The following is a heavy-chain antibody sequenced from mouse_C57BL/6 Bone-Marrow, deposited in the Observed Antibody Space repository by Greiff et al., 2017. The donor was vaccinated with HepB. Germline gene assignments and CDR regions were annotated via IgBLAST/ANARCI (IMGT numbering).Heavy chain of an antibody. Sequence: QVQLQQPGAELVKPGASVKLSCKASGYTFTSYWMHWVKQRPGQGLEWIGMIHPNSGSTNYNEKFKSKATLTVDKSSSTAYMQLSSPTSEDSAVYYCASPYDYDAMDYWGQGTSVTVSS. V-gene: IGHV1-64*01. CDR3: ASPYDYDAMDY. CDR1: GYTFTSYW. CDR2: IHPNSGST. J-gene: IGHJ4*01.